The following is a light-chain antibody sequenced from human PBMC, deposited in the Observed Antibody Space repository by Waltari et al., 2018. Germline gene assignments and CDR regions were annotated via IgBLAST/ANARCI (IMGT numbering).Light chain of an antibody. Sequence: QLVLTQSPSASASLGASVKLTCTLSSGHSSYAIAWHQQQPEKGPRYLMKLNSDGSHSKGGGIPDRFAGSSSGAERYLTISSRQSEDEADYYCQTWGTGIQVFGGGTKLTVL. J-gene: IGLJ2*01. CDR2: LNSDGSH. V-gene: IGLV4-69*01. CDR1: SGHSSYA. CDR3: QTWGTGIQV.